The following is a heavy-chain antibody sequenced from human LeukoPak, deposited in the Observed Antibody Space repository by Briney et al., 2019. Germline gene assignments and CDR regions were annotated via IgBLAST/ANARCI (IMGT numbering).Heavy chain of an antibody. J-gene: IGHJ5*02. CDR2: INPNSGGT. D-gene: IGHD3-9*01. V-gene: IGHV1-2*02. Sequence: ASVKVSCKASGYTFTGYYKHWVRQAPGQGLEWMGWINPNSGGTNYAQKFQGRVTMTRDTSISTAYMELSRLRSDDTAVYYCAPVLRYFEWLSFDPWGQGTLVTVSS. CDR3: APVLRYFEWLSFDP. CDR1: GYTFTGYY.